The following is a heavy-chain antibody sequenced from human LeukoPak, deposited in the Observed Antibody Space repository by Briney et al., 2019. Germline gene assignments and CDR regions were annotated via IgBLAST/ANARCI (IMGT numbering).Heavy chain of an antibody. CDR2: IKSKADGETI. V-gene: IGHV3-15*07. CDR1: GFTFTNTW. CDR3: STLTSRGLSDS. D-gene: IGHD1-20*01. J-gene: IGHJ4*02. Sequence: PGGSLRLSCAASGFTFTNTWMNWVRQAPGKGLEWVGRIKSKADGETIDYAAPVKGRFTFSRDDSKNMLYLQMNSLKSEDTAVYYCSTLTSRGLSDSWGQGTLVTVSS.